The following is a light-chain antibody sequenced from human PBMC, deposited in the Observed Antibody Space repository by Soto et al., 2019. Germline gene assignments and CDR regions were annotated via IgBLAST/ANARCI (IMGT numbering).Light chain of an antibody. J-gene: IGLJ1*01. CDR1: SSDVGAYNY. CDR3: SSFTTTSTYV. CDR2: EVN. V-gene: IGLV2-14*01. Sequence: QSALTQPASMSGSPGQSITISCTGTSSDVGAYNYVSWYQQHPGKAPKIMIYEVNHRPSGVSNRFSGSKSGNTASLTISGLQAEDEADYYCSSFTTTSTYVLGTGTKVTVL.